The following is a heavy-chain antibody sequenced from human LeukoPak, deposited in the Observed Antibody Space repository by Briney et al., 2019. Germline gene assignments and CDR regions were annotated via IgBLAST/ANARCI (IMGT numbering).Heavy chain of an antibody. V-gene: IGHV3-23*01. Sequence: PGGSLRLSCAASGFTFSSYAMSWVRQAPGKGLEWVSAISGSGGSTYYADSVKGRFTLSRDNSKNTLYLQMNSLRAEDTAVYYCAKSGSSSSADREDYWGQGTLVTVSS. CDR2: ISGSGGST. J-gene: IGHJ4*02. CDR3: AKSGSSSSADREDY. D-gene: IGHD6-6*01. CDR1: GFTFSSYA.